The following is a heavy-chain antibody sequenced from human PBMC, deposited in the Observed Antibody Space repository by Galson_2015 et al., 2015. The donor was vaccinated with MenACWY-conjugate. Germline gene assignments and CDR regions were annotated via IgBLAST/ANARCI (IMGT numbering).Heavy chain of an antibody. V-gene: IGHV1-24*01. CDR2: FDPEDGET. Sequence: SVKVSCKVSGYTLTELSMHWVRQAPGKGLEWMGGFDPEDGETIYAQKFQGRVTMTEDTSTDTAYMELSSLRSEDTAVYYCAREANLARDGYNGVGENWFDPWGQGTLVTVSS. J-gene: IGHJ5*02. CDR1: GYTLTELS. D-gene: IGHD5-24*01. CDR3: AREANLARDGYNGVGENWFDP.